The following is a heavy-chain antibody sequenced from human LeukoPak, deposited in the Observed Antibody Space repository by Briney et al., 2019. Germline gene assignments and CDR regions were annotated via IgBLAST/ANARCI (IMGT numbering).Heavy chain of an antibody. D-gene: IGHD4-17*01. Sequence: PSETLSLTCAVYGGSFSGYYWSWIRQPPGKGLEWIGEINHSGSTNYNPSLKSRVTISVDTSKNQLSLKLSSVTAADTAVYYCAGYPHDYGDYGGLDYWGQGTLVTVSS. CDR1: GGSFSGYY. CDR3: AGYPHDYGDYGGLDY. J-gene: IGHJ4*02. V-gene: IGHV4-34*01. CDR2: INHSGST.